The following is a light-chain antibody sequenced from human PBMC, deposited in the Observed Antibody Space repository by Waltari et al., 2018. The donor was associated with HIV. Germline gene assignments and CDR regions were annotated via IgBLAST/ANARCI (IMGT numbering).Light chain of an antibody. CDR2: TNT. J-gene: IGLJ1*01. V-gene: IGLV1-47*01. CDR3: AAWNDRLSGYV. Sequence: QSVLTQPPSASGTPGQRVTISCSGSSSNIGRNYGYWYQQLPGTAPKLLIYTNTQRPSGVPDRFSGSKSGTSASLAISGLRSEDEADYYCAAWNDRLSGYVFGTGTKVTV. CDR1: SSNIGRNY.